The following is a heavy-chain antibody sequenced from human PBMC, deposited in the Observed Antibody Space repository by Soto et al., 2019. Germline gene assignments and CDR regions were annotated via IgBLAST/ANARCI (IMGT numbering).Heavy chain of an antibody. V-gene: IGHV2-5*02. Sequence: QITLKESGPTLVKPTQTLTLTCTFSGFSLSTSGVGVGWIRQPPGKALEWLALIYWDDDKRYSPSLKSRLTITKDTSKNQVALTMTNMDPVDTATYYCAHTPFPDYVWGSYRSYYFDYWGQGTLVTVSS. CDR2: IYWDDDK. J-gene: IGHJ4*02. D-gene: IGHD3-16*02. CDR1: GFSLSTSGVG. CDR3: AHTPFPDYVWGSYRSYYFDY.